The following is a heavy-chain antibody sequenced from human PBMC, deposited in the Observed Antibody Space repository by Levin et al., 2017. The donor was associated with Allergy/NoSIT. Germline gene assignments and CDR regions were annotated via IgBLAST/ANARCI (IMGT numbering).Heavy chain of an antibody. Sequence: PGGSLRLSCAASGFTVSNNYMNWVRQAPGRGLEWAAIIYGAGTTYYADSVKGRFTISRDKSKNTVYLQMNRLRVEDSAIYYCSRGRNYQYYMDVWGKGTTVTVS. CDR1: GFTVSNNY. J-gene: IGHJ6*03. V-gene: IGHV3-66*02. CDR3: SRGRNYQYYMDV. CDR2: IYGAGTT.